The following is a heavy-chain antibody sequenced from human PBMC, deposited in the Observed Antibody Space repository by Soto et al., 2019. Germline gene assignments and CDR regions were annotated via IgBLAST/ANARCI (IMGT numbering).Heavy chain of an antibody. CDR3: ARVPKTGGNYYYYGMDV. D-gene: IGHD7-27*01. V-gene: IGHV1-46*01. Sequence: ASVKVSCKASGYTFTSYYMHWVRQAPGQGLEWMGIINPSGGSTSYAQKFRGRVTMTRDTSTSTVYMELSSLRSEDTAVYYCARVPKTGGNYYYYGMDVWGQGTTVTVSS. J-gene: IGHJ6*02. CDR1: GYTFTSYY. CDR2: INPSGGST.